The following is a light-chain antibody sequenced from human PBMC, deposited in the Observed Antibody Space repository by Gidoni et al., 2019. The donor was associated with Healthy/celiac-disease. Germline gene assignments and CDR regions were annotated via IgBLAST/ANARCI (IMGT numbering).Light chain of an antibody. CDR2: GAS. J-gene: IGKJ1*01. CDR3: QQYSSSAWT. Sequence: EIVLTQSPGTLSWSPGERATLSCRASQSVSSSYLAWYQQKPGQAPRLRIYGASRRATGTPDRFSGSGSGTDFTLTISRLEPEDFAVYYCQQYSSSAWTFGQGTKVEIK. V-gene: IGKV3-20*01. CDR1: QSVSSSY.